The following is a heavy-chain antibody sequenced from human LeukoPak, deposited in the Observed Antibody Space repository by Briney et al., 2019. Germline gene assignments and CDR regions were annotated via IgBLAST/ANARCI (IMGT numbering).Heavy chain of an antibody. CDR2: IIHSGST. J-gene: IGHJ5*02. CDR3: AREPSGYTSSPP. Sequence: SDTLSLTCAVYGGPFNGYYWSWIRQPPGKELEWIGEIIHSGSTNYNPSLKSRVTISVDTSKNQFSLKLSSVTAADTALYYCAREPSGYTSSPPWGQGTLVTVSS. CDR1: GGPFNGYY. V-gene: IGHV4-34*12. D-gene: IGHD6-13*01.